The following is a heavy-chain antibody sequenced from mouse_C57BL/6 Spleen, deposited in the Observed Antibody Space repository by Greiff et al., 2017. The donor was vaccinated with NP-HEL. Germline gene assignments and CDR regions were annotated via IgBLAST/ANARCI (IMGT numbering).Heavy chain of an antibody. V-gene: IGHV5-6*01. J-gene: IGHJ2*01. Sequence: VQLKESGGDLVKPGGSLKLSCAASGFTFSSYGMSWVRQTPDKRLEWVATISSGGSYTYYPDSVKGRFTISRDNAKNTLYLQMSSLKSEDTAMYYCARPYYYGSSYVHYFDYWGQGTTLTVSS. CDR3: ARPYYYGSSYVHYFDY. CDR2: ISSGGSYT. D-gene: IGHD1-1*01. CDR1: GFTFSSYG.